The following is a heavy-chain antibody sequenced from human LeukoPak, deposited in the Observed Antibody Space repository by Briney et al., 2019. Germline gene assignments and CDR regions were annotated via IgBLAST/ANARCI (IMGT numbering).Heavy chain of an antibody. CDR2: ISAYNGNT. D-gene: IGHD3-10*01. CDR1: GYTFTSYG. Sequence: ASVKVSCKASGYTFTSYGISWVRQAPGQGLEWMGWISAYNGNTNYAQKLQGRVTMTTDTSTSTAYMELRSLRSDDTAVYYCARDVLYYYGSGSYFYGMDVWGQGTTVTVSS. J-gene: IGHJ6*02. V-gene: IGHV1-18*01. CDR3: ARDVLYYYGSGSYFYGMDV.